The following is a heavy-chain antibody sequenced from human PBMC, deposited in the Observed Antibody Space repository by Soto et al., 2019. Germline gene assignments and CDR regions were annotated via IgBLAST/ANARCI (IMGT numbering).Heavy chain of an antibody. CDR2: IIPIFGTA. CDR1: GGTFSSYA. CDR3: ARDLRDSGSYFYDY. D-gene: IGHD1-26*01. J-gene: IGHJ4*02. V-gene: IGHV1-69*13. Sequence: ASVKVSCKASGGTFSSYAISWVRQAPGQGLEWMGGIIPIFGTANYAQKFQGRVTITADESTSTAYMELSSLRSEDTAVYYCARDLRDSGSYFYDYWGQGTLVTVSS.